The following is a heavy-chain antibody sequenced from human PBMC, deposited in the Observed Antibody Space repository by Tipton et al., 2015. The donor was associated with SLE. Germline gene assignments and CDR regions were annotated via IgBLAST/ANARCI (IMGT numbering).Heavy chain of an antibody. Sequence: TLSLTCSVSGGSINTFYWSWIRQPPGKGLEWIGEIHHIGGTKYSPSLNSRVTISIDTSKNQFSLKLISVTAADTAMYYCASITFWSGYIPFDYWGQGTLVTVSS. J-gene: IGHJ4*02. CDR2: IHHIGGT. D-gene: IGHD3-3*01. CDR3: ASITFWSGYIPFDY. V-gene: IGHV4-59*12. CDR1: GGSINTFY.